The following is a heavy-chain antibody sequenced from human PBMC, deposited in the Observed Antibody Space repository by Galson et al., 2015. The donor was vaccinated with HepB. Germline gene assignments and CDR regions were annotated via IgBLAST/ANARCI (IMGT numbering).Heavy chain of an antibody. J-gene: IGHJ4*02. CDR3: AKDDDSHGDSFQNK. CDR1: GFTFNIYA. Sequence: SLRLSCAASGFTFNIYAFHWVRQAPGKGLEWLTFISSDGSNKAYRDSVKGRFTIPRDNSKNMVFLQMNGLRDDDTAVYYCAKDDDSHGDSFQNKWGLGILVTVSS. V-gene: IGHV3-30*18. CDR2: ISSDGSNK. D-gene: IGHD3-22*01.